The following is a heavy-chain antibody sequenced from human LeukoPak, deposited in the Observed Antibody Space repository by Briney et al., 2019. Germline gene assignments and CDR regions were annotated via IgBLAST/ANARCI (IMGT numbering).Heavy chain of an antibody. CDR2: INPNSGGT. J-gene: IGHJ4*02. D-gene: IGHD3-10*01. V-gene: IGHV1-2*02. CDR1: GYTFTGYY. CDR3: ARGKKLLWFGELLLPSLDY. Sequence: GASVKVSCEASGYTFTGYYMHWVRQAPGQGLEWMGWINPNSGGTNYAQKFQGRVTMTRDTSISTAYMELSRLRSDDTAVYYCARGKKLLWFGELLLPSLDYWGQGTLVTVSS.